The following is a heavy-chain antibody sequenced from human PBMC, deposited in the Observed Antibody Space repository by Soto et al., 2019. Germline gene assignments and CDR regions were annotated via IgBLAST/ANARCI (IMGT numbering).Heavy chain of an antibody. J-gene: IGHJ4*02. CDR3: ASRSSGWYFDY. CDR2: ISGSGGST. V-gene: IGHV3-23*01. D-gene: IGHD6-19*01. CDR1: GFTFSSYA. Sequence: EVQLLESGGGLVQPGGSLRLSCAASGFTFSSYAMSWVRQARGKGLEWVSVISGSGGSTCYADSVKGRFTISRDNSKNTLYLQMNSLRAEDTAVYYCASRSSGWYFDYWGQGTLVTVSS.